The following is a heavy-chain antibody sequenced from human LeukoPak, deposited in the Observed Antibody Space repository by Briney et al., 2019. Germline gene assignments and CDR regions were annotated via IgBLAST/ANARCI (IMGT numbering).Heavy chain of an antibody. CDR3: AKRISTVTTQIFDY. J-gene: IGHJ4*02. CDR1: GFTFNSYS. V-gene: IGHV3-23*01. D-gene: IGHD4-17*01. CDR2: ISGSGGST. Sequence: SGGSLRLSCAASGFTFNSYSMSWVRQAPGKGLEWVSAISGSGGSTYYADSVKGRFTISRDNSKNTLYLQMNSLRAEDTAVYYCAKRISTVTTQIFDYWGQGTLVTVSS.